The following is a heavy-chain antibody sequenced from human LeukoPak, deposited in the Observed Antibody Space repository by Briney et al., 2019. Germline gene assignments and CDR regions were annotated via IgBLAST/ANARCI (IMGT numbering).Heavy chain of an antibody. CDR2: MNPNSGNT. J-gene: IGHJ4*02. D-gene: IGHD2-2*01. CDR1: GYTFTSSD. CDR3: ARVCSSTSCADFGS. V-gene: IGHV1-8*01. Sequence: ASVKVSCKASGYTFTSSDINWVRQAAGQGLEWMGWMNPNSGNTGYAQKFQGRVTMTRNTSISTAYMELSSLRSEDTAVYYCARVCSSTSCADFGSWGQGTLVTVPS.